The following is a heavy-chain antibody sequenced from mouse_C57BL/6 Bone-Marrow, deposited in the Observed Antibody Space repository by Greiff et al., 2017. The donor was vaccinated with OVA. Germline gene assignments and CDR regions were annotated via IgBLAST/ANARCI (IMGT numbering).Heavy chain of an antibody. CDR2: IHPNSGST. D-gene: IGHD2-4*01. CDR3: ARPYDYDRDYYAMDY. J-gene: IGHJ4*01. V-gene: IGHV1-64*01. Sequence: QVQLQQPGAELVKPGASVKLSCKASGYTFTSYWMHWVKQRPGQGLEWIGMIHPNSGSTNYNEKFKSKATLTVDKSSSTAYMQLSSLPSEDSAVYYCARPYDYDRDYYAMDYWGQGTSVTVSS. CDR1: GYTFTSYW.